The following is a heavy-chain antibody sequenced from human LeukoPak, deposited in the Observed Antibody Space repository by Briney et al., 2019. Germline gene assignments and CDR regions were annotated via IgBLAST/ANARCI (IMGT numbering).Heavy chain of an antibody. J-gene: IGHJ4*02. CDR3: ARDGFDY. V-gene: IGHV3-48*01. CDR1: GFTFNTYT. Sequence: GGSLRLSCAASGFTFNTYTMNWVRQAPGKGLEWVSYISGSSGIIDYADSVRGRFTISRDNSNITLYLQVNNLGPEDTAVYYCARDGFDYWGQGTLVTVSS. CDR2: ISGSSGII.